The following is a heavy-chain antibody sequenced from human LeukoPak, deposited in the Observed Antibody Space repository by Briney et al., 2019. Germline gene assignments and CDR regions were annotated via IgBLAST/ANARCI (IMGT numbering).Heavy chain of an antibody. CDR3: ARDLVGATGYFDH. CDR2: MNPNSGNT. CDR1: GYTFTSYD. D-gene: IGHD1-26*01. Sequence: GASVKVSCKASGYTFTSYDINWVRQATGQGLEWMGWMNPNSGNTGYAQKFQGRVTMTRDTSTSTVYMELSSLRSEDTAVYYCARDLVGATGYFDHWGQGTLVTVSS. J-gene: IGHJ4*02. V-gene: IGHV1-8*01.